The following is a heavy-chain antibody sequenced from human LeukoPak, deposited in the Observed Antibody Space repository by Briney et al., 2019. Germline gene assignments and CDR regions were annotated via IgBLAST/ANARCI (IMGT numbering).Heavy chain of an antibody. CDR1: GFTFSNAW. CDR2: IRSKTDGGTT. J-gene: IGHJ4*02. V-gene: IGHV3-15*01. Sequence: EGSLRLSCAASGFTFSNAWMSWVRQAPGKGLEWVGRIRSKTDGGTTDYAAPVKGRFTISRDDSKNTLYLQMNSLKTEDTAVYYCTTFSMIVVVITDWGQGTLVTVSS. CDR3: TTFSMIVVVITD. D-gene: IGHD3-22*01.